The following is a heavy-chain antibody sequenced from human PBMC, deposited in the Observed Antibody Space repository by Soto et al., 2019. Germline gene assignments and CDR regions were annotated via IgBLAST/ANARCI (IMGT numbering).Heavy chain of an antibody. CDR3: ARGASHYYDSSGYQSYFDY. CDR1: GGSFSSYA. J-gene: IGHJ4*02. CDR2: IIPAFGTA. V-gene: IGHV1-69*01. D-gene: IGHD3-22*01. Sequence: QVQLVQSGAEVKKPGSSVKVSCTASGGSFSSYAINWVRQAPGQGLEWMGGIIPAFGTAKYAQKFQGRVTITEDESTSTGYMELTSLRSEDTAVYYCARGASHYYDSSGYQSYFDYWGQGTLVTVSS.